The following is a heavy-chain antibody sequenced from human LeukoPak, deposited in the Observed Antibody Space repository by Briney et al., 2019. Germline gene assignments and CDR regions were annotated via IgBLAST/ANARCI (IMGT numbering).Heavy chain of an antibody. D-gene: IGHD2/OR15-2a*01. CDR2: INHSGST. CDR3: ARGVIRYYYYMDV. CDR1: GGSFSGYY. J-gene: IGHJ6*03. V-gene: IGHV4-34*01. Sequence: SETLSLTCAVYGGSFSGYYWSWIRQPPGKGLEWFGEINHSGSTNYNPSLKSRVTISVDTSKNQFSLKLSSVTAADTAVYYCARGVIRYYYYMDVWGKGTTVTVSS.